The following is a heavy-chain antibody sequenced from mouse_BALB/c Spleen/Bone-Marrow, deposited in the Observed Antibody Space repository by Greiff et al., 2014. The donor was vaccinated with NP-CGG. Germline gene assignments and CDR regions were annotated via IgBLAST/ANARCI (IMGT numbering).Heavy chain of an antibody. J-gene: IGHJ1*01. D-gene: IGHD2-4*01. CDR1: GFNIEDTY. CDR2: IDPANGNT. Sequence: SGAELVKPGASVKLSCTASGFNIEDTYMHWVKQRPEQGLEWIGRIDPANGNTKYDPKFQGKATITADTSSNTAYLQLSSLTSEDTAVYYCATMITDWYFDVWGAGTTVTVSS. V-gene: IGHV14-3*02. CDR3: ATMITDWYFDV.